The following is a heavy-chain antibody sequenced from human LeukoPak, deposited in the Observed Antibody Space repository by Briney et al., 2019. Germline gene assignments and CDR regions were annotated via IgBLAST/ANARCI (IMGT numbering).Heavy chain of an antibody. CDR1: GFTFSSYS. Sequence: GGSLRLSCAASGFTFSSYSMNWVRQAPGKGLEWVSSISSSSSYIYYADSVKGRFTISRDNAKNSLYLQMNSLRAKDTAVYYCARDLTIGDYYYHYGMDVWGKGTTVTVSS. D-gene: IGHD4/OR15-4a*01. CDR3: ARDLTIGDYYYHYGMDV. J-gene: IGHJ6*04. CDR2: ISSSSSYI. V-gene: IGHV3-21*01.